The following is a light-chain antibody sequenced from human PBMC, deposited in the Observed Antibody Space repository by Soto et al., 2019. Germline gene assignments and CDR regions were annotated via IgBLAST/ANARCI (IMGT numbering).Light chain of an antibody. CDR2: DAS. CDR3: QQYNNWPPIT. CDR1: ENVRTF. V-gene: IGKV3D-15*01. Sequence: TQSPATLSLSRWERATLSWRASENVRTFVDWYQQKPGQAPRLLIYDASNRATGIPVRFSGSGSGTEFTLTISSLQSEDFAVYYCQQYNNWPPITFGQGTRLEIK. J-gene: IGKJ5*01.